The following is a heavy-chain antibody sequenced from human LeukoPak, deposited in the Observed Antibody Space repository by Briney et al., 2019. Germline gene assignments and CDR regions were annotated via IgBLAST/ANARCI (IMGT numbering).Heavy chain of an antibody. CDR3: AKGNDIGGYYYPHFDY. Sequence: GSLRLSCAASGFTFSSYGMHWVRQAPGKGLEWVAVISSDGNNKNYVDSVKGRFTFSRDKSKNTLYLQMNSLRAEDTAVYYCAKGNDIGGYYYPHFDYWGQGTLVTVSS. V-gene: IGHV3-30*18. D-gene: IGHD3-22*01. J-gene: IGHJ4*02. CDR1: GFTFSSYG. CDR2: ISSDGNNK.